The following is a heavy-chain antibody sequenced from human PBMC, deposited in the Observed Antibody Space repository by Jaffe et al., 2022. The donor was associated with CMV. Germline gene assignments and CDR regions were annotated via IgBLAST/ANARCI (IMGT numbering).Heavy chain of an antibody. V-gene: IGHV1-2*04. CDR3: ARGPSGTSDGYNYHYYYYYMDV. D-gene: IGHD5-12*01. J-gene: IGHJ6*03. CDR1: GYTFTGYY. CDR2: INPNSGGT. Sequence: QVQLVQSGAEVKKPGASVKVSCKASGYTFTGYYMHWVRQAPGQGLEWMGWINPNSGGTNYAQKFQGWVTMTRDTSISTAYMELSRLRSDDTAVYYCARGPSGTSDGYNYHYYYYYMDVWGKGTTVTVSS.